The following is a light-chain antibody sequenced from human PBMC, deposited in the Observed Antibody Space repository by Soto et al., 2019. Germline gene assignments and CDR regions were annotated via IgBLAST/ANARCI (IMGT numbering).Light chain of an antibody. J-gene: IGKJ1*01. CDR2: ETY. Sequence: IVLTQSPDTLALSPGERVTRSCSASQRVRNNYLAVYRQKPGHPTSLLIYETYRRDTGIPDRFSGSGSGIDCTLTISRLEPENFAVYYCQQRSNWPPTWTFGQGTKVDIK. CDR3: QQRSNWPPTWT. V-gene: IGKV3D-20*02. CDR1: QRVRNNY.